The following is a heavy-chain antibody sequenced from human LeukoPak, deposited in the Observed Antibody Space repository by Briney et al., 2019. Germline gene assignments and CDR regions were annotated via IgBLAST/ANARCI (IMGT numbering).Heavy chain of an antibody. CDR2: IYYSGST. V-gene: IGHV4-31*03. D-gene: IGHD3-10*01. Sequence: PSETLSLTCTVSGGSISSGGYYWSWIRQHPGKGLEWIGYIYYSGSTYYNPSLKSRVTISVDTSKNQFSLKLSSVTAADTAVYYCARAAVTMVRGVPYYYYGMDVWGQGTTVTVSS. CDR3: ARAAVTMVRGVPYYYYGMDV. CDR1: GGSISSGGYY. J-gene: IGHJ6*02.